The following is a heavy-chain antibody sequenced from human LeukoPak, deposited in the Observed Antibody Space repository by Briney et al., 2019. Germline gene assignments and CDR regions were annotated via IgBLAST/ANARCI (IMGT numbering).Heavy chain of an antibody. CDR3: ARESSGWYVGYYYYYYMDV. V-gene: IGHV1-2*02. D-gene: IGHD6-19*01. Sequence: ASVKVSCKASGYTFTGYYMHWVRQAPGQGLEWMGWINPNSGGTNYAQKLQGRVTMTTDTSTSTAYMELRSLRSDDTAVYYCARESSGWYVGYYYYYYMDVWGKGTTVTVSS. J-gene: IGHJ6*03. CDR2: INPNSGGT. CDR1: GYTFTGYY.